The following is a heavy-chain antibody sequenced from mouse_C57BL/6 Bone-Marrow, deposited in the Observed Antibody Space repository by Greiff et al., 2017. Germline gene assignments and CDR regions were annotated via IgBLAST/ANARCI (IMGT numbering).Heavy chain of an antibody. Sequence: QVQLQQSGAELARPGASVKLSCKASGYTFTSYGISWVKQRTGQGLEWIGEIYPRSGNTYYNEKFKGKATLTADKSSSTAYMELRSLTSEDSAVYFCARKTAQAPPFAYWGQGTLVTVSA. CDR3: ARKTAQAPPFAY. D-gene: IGHD3-2*02. J-gene: IGHJ3*01. V-gene: IGHV1-81*01. CDR1: GYTFTSYG. CDR2: IYPRSGNT.